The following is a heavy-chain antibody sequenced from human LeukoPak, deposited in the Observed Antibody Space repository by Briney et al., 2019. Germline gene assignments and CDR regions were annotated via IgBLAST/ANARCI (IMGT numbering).Heavy chain of an antibody. D-gene: IGHD1-26*01. J-gene: IGHJ3*02. Sequence: GGSLRLSCAASGFTFSSYWMSWVRQAPGKGLEWVANIKQDGSEKYYVDSVKGRFTISRDNAKNSLYLQMNSLRAEDTAVYYCARLRVGATLDAFDIWGQGTMVTVSS. CDR1: GFTFSSYW. CDR3: ARLRVGATLDAFDI. CDR2: IKQDGSEK. V-gene: IGHV3-7*01.